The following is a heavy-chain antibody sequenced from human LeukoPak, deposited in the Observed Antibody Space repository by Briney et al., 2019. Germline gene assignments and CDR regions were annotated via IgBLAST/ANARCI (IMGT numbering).Heavy chain of an antibody. CDR3: ASSRYDSSGYYGIIAY. D-gene: IGHD3-22*01. CDR2: ITSSTNYI. CDR1: GFTSSTYS. J-gene: IGHJ4*02. Sequence: GGSLRLSCTASGFTSSTYSMNWVRQAPGKGLEWVSSITSSTNYIYYADPVKGRFTISRDNAKNSLYLQMNSLRAEDTAVYYCASSRYDSSGYYGIIAYWGQGTLVTVSS. V-gene: IGHV3-21*01.